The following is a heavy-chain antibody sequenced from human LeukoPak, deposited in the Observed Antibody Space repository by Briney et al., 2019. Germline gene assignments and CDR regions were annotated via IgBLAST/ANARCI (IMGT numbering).Heavy chain of an antibody. D-gene: IGHD6-13*01. V-gene: IGHV4-61*02. CDR3: AREVYSSSWYNYVFDY. CDR2: IYTSGST. Sequence: SGTLSLTCTVSGGSISSGSYYWTWIRQPAGKGLEWIGRIYTSGSTNYNPSLKSRVTISVDTSKNQFSLKLSSVTAADTAVYYCAREVYSSSWYNYVFDYWGQGTLVTVSS. J-gene: IGHJ4*02. CDR1: GGSISSGSYY.